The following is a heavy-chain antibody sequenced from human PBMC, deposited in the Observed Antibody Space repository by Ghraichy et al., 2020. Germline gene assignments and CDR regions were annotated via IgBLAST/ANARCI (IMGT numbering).Heavy chain of an antibody. Sequence: GGSLRLSCAASGFTFSSYAMSWVRQAPGKGLEWVSAISGSGGSTYYADSVKGRFTISRDNSKNTLYLQMNSLRAEDTAVYYCAKDPHYDSSGYYYWDYWGQGTLVTVSS. D-gene: IGHD3-22*01. CDR2: ISGSGGST. CDR1: GFTFSSYA. J-gene: IGHJ4*02. V-gene: IGHV3-23*01. CDR3: AKDPHYDSSGYYYWDY.